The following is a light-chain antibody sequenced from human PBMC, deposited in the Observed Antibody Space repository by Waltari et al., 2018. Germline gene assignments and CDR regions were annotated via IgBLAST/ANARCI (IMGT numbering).Light chain of an antibody. CDR1: QTIDTY. CDR3: HQTYGIVWA. V-gene: IGKV1-39*01. J-gene: IGKJ1*01. CDR2: SSS. Sequence: DIQVTQSPVSLSASVGDRVTISCRTSQTIDTYLNWYQVKPGKGPKLLISSSSILQTGVPSRFSGGGSGTHFILNISSLQPEDFSSYFCHQTYGIVWAFGQGTTVEVK.